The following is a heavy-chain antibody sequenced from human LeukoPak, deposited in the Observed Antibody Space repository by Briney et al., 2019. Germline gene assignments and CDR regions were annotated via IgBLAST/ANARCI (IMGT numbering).Heavy chain of an antibody. CDR3: ARDTSAKYDSSGYLPYFDY. V-gene: IGHV1-2*02. Sequence: ASVKVSCKASGYTFTGYYMHWVRQAPGQGLEWMGWINPNSGGTNYAQKFQGRVTMTRDTSISTAYMELSRLRSDDTAVYYCARDTSAKYDSSGYLPYFDYWGQGTLVTVSS. J-gene: IGHJ4*02. CDR1: GYTFTGYY. CDR2: INPNSGGT. D-gene: IGHD3-22*01.